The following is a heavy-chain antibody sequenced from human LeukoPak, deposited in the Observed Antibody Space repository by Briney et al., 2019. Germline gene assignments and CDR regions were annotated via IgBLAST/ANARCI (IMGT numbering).Heavy chain of an antibody. CDR1: GYTFTSYD. D-gene: IGHD5-18*01. CDR2: MNLNCGNT. Sequence: GASVTVSFKSTGYTFTSYDINLVRQATGQGLEWVGGMNLNCGNTRYAQKFQGRSTMTRKTSQSTAYMELSTLRSEDTAVYYCARGNGRTAMAYYYYYYMDVWGKGATVTISS. V-gene: IGHV1-8*01. CDR3: ARGNGRTAMAYYYYYYMDV. J-gene: IGHJ6*03.